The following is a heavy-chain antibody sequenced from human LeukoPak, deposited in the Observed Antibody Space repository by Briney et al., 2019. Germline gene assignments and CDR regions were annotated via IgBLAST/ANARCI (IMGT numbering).Heavy chain of an antibody. V-gene: IGHV5-51*01. CDR2: IYPGDSDT. J-gene: IGHJ4*02. CDR1: GYSFTSYW. D-gene: IGHD3-16*01. CDR3: ASHGGDSPTRTKPYYFDY. Sequence: GESLKISCKGSGYSFTSYWIGWVRQMPGKGLEWMGIIYPGDSDTRYSPSFQGQVTISADKSISTAYLQWSSLKASDTAMYYCASHGGDSPTRTKPYYFDYWGQGTLVTVSS.